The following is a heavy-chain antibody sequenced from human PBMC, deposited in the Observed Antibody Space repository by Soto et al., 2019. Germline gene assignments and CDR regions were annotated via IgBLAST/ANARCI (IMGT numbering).Heavy chain of an antibody. D-gene: IGHD2-15*01. Sequence: QVQLVESGGGVVQAGRSLRLSCAASGFTFSSYAMYWVRQAPGKGLEWVAVISYDGNNKYYADSVKGRFTISRDNSKNTLYLQMNSLRAEDTAVYYCARAGCDGGSCYTLVGLRYGMDVW. J-gene: IGHJ6*01. CDR2: ISYDGNNK. CDR1: GFTFSSYA. V-gene: IGHV3-30-3*01. CDR3: ARAGCDGGSCYTLVGLRYGMDV.